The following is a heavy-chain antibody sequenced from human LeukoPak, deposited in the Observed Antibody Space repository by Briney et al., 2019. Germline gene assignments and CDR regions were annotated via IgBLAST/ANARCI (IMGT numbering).Heavy chain of an antibody. CDR1: GASISSGGYY. D-gene: IGHD4-23*01. CDR3: ARENGNSVFDY. CDR2: IYYSGST. J-gene: IGHJ4*02. V-gene: IGHV4-31*03. Sequence: HPSETLSLTCTVSGASISSGGYYWSWLRQHPGKGLESFGYIYYSGSTYSNPSLKSRVTISVDTSNNQFSLKLSSVTAGDTAVYYCARENGNSVFDYWGQGTLVTVSS.